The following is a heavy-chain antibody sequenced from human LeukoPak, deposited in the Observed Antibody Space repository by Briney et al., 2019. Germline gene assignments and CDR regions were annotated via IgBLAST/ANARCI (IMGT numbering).Heavy chain of an antibody. CDR1: GFTFSSYG. V-gene: IGHV3-30*18. Sequence: GRSLRLSCAASGFTFSSYGMHWVRQAPGKGLEWVAVISYDGSNKYYADSVKGRFTISRDNSKNTLYLQMNSLRAEDTAVYYCAKNTYYGSGTRPDYWGQGTLVTVSS. CDR3: AKNTYYGSGTRPDY. CDR2: ISYDGSNK. J-gene: IGHJ4*02. D-gene: IGHD3-10*01.